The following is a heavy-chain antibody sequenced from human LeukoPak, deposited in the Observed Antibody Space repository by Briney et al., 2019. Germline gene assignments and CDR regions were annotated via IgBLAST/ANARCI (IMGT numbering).Heavy chain of an antibody. D-gene: IGHD2-21*01. CDR2: LSGSGTAT. V-gene: IGHV3-23*01. J-gene: IGHJ6*03. Sequence: GGSLRLSCEASQFTFSRFAMSWIRQAPGTGLEWVSTLSGSGTATYYADSVKGRFTTSRDNSKDTLYLQMDNLRADDTAVYYCAKPPGRHSFLFYYMDVWGTGTSVIVSS. CDR3: AKPPGRHSFLFYYMDV. CDR1: QFTFSRFA.